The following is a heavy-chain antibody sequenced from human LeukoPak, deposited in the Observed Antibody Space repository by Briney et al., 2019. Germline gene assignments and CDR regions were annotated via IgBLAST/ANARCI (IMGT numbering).Heavy chain of an antibody. J-gene: IGHJ4*02. Sequence: GGSLRLSCAASGFNFSSYSMNWVRQAPGKGLKWVSSISSSSSYIYYADSMKGRFTISRDNAKNSLYLQMSSLRAEDTAVYYCARDGSGSVDFDYWGQGTLVTVSS. CDR2: ISSSSSYI. CDR1: GFNFSSYS. V-gene: IGHV3-21*01. D-gene: IGHD5-12*01. CDR3: ARDGSGSVDFDY.